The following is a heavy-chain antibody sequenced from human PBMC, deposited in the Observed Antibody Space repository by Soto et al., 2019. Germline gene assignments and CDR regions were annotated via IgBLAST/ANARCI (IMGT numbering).Heavy chain of an antibody. D-gene: IGHD3-10*01. CDR3: ATSLWFGTQVEL. CDR1: GGYFNDNY. Sequence: QVQLQQWGAGLLKPSETLSLSCAVYGGYFNDNYYTWFRQPPGKGLEWIGEISRSGTTKYIPSLKSRASISFDTSKTQVSLKVTSVIAADTAVYYCATSLWFGTQVELWGQGALVTVSS. CDR2: ISRSGTT. V-gene: IGHV4-34*01. J-gene: IGHJ5*02.